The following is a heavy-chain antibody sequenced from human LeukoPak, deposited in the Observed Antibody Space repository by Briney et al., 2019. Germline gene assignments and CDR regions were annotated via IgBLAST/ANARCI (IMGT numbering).Heavy chain of an antibody. CDR2: ISMDGVNT. J-gene: IGHJ4*02. CDR3: VKGRRRGYAYGTLES. V-gene: IGHV3-43*01. D-gene: IGHD5-18*01. CDR1: GFTFDYYT. Sequence: GGSLRLSCAASGFTFDYYTMYWVRQGPEKGLEWVSLISMDGVNTFYADSVKGRFTISRDNNKNSLYLQMNGLRTDDTGLYYCVKGRRRGYAYGTLESWGQGTLVTVS.